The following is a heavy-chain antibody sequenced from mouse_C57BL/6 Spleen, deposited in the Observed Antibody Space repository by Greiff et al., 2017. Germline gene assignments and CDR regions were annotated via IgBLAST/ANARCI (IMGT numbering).Heavy chain of an antibody. CDR2: IHPSDSDT. J-gene: IGHJ4*01. CDR3: AIEEIPYAMDY. Sequence: QVQLKESGAELVKPGASVKVSCKASGYTFTSYWMHWVKQRPGQGLEWIGRIHPSDSDTNYNQKFKGKATLTVDKSSSTAYMQLRSLTSEDSAVYYCAIEEIPYAMDYWGQGTSVTVSS. CDR1: GYTFTSYW. V-gene: IGHV1-74*01.